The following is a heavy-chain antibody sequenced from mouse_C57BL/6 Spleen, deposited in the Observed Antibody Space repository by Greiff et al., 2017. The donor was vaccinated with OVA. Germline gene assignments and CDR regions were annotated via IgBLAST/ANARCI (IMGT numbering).Heavy chain of an antibody. CDR1: GFTFSDYG. D-gene: IGHD1-1*01. Sequence: EVKVVESGGGLVKPGGSLKLSCAASGFTFSDYGMHWVRQAPEKGLEWVAYISSGSSTIYYADTVKGRFTISRDNAKNTLFLQMTSLRSEDTAMYYCARPGYYGSSLYYYAMDYWGQGTSVTVSS. V-gene: IGHV5-17*01. CDR2: ISSGSSTI. J-gene: IGHJ4*01. CDR3: ARPGYYGSSLYYYAMDY.